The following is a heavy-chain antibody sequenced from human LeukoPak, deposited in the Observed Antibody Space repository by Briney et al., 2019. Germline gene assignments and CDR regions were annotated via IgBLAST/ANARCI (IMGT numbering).Heavy chain of an antibody. D-gene: IGHD3-22*01. CDR1: GFTFSSYW. CDR3: AKDSTLAYYYDSSGYYYDY. J-gene: IGHJ4*02. V-gene: IGHV3-74*01. Sequence: GGSLRLSCAASGFTFSSYWMHWVRHAPGKGLVWVSRINSDGSSTSYADSVKGRFTISRDNSKNTLYLQMNSLRAEDTAVYYCAKDSTLAYYYDSSGYYYDYWGQGTLVTVSS. CDR2: INSDGSST.